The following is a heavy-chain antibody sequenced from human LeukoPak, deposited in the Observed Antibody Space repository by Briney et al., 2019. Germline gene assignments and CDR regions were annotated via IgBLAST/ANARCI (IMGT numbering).Heavy chain of an antibody. J-gene: IGHJ4*02. Sequence: GGSLRLSCAASGFTFSSYAMSWVRQAPGNGLEWVSAISGSGGSTYYADSVKGRFTISRDNSKNTLYLQMNSLRAEDTAVYYCAKAPSYYYGSGSYVTFDYWGQGTLVTVSS. CDR2: ISGSGGST. D-gene: IGHD3-10*01. V-gene: IGHV3-23*01. CDR1: GFTFSSYA. CDR3: AKAPSYYYGSGSYVTFDY.